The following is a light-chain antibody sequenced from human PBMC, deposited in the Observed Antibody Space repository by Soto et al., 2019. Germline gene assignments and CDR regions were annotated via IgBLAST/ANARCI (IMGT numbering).Light chain of an antibody. J-gene: IGKJ5*01. Sequence: EILKTQSPATLSVSPGALDTLSYRASQNILSNLAWYQQKPGQAPTLLIYGASTRATGIPARFSGSGSGTDFTLTISSLEPEDFAVYYCQKRSNWPPITFGQGTRLDIK. CDR2: GAS. CDR3: QKRSNWPPIT. CDR1: QNILSN. V-gene: IGKV3-11*01.